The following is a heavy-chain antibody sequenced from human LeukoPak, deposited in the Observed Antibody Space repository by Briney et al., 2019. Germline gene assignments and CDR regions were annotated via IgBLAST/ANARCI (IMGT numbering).Heavy chain of an antibody. CDR3: ARLTTVFSVLGGLDY. V-gene: IGHV4-4*02. CDR1: GGSISSSNW. Sequence: PSGTLSLTCAVSGGSISSSNWWSWVRQPPGKGLEWIGEIYHSGSTNYNPSLKSRVTISVDKSKNQFSLSLRSVTAADTAVYYCARLTTVFSVLGGLDYWGQGALVTVSS. J-gene: IGHJ4*02. D-gene: IGHD4-17*01. CDR2: IYHSGST.